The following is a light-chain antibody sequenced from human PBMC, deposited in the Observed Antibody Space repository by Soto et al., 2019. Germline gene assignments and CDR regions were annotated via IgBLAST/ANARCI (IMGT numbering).Light chain of an antibody. CDR1: QSISTW. V-gene: IGKV1-5*03. CDR2: KAS. J-gene: IGKJ4*01. CDR3: QQYGVT. Sequence: DIPMTQSPSTLSASVGDRVTLTCRVSQSISTWLAWYQQKPGKAPKLLIYKASSLQNGVPSRFSGSGSGTEFTPTISSLQPDDFATYYCQQYGVTFGGGTKVEIK.